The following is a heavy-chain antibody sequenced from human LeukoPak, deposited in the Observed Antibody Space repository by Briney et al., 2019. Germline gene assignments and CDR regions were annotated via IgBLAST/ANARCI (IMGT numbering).Heavy chain of an antibody. V-gene: IGHV3-30*04. Sequence: GRSLRLSCAASGFTFSSYAMHWVRQAPGKGLEWVAVISYDGSNKYYADSVKGRFTISRDNSKSTLYLQMNSLRAEDTAVYYCARVQRTYGSEPAAVSMDVWGQGTTVTVSS. CDR3: ARVQRTYGSEPAAVSMDV. D-gene: IGHD3-10*01. CDR2: ISYDGSNK. CDR1: GFTFSSYA. J-gene: IGHJ6*02.